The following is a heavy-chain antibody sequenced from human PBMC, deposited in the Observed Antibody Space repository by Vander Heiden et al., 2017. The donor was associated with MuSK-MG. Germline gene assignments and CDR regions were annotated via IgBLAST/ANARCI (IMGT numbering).Heavy chain of an antibody. D-gene: IGHD2-2*01. J-gene: IGHJ6*03. V-gene: IGHV4-34*01. CDR2: INHSGST. CDR1: GGSFSGYY. CDR3: ARVVIVVVPAAMKYYYYYYMDV. Sequence: QVQLQQWGAGLLKPSETLSLTCAVYGGSFSGYYWSWIRQPPGKGLEWIGEINHSGSTNYNPSLKSRVTISVDTSKNQFALKLSSVTAADTAVYYCARVVIVVVPAAMKYYYYYYMDVWGKGTTVNVSS.